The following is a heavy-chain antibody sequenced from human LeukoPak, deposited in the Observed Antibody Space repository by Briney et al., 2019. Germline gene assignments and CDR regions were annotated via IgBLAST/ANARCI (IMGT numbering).Heavy chain of an antibody. D-gene: IGHD4-23*01. CDR2: ISAYNGNT. CDR1: GYTFTSYG. J-gene: IGHJ4*02. Sequence: ASVKVSYKASGYTFTSYGISWVRQAPGQGLEWMGWISAYNGNTNYAQKFQGRVTLTADESTSTAYMELSSLRSEDTAVYYCARDRGDYGGNYFDFWGQGTLATVSS. V-gene: IGHV1-18*01. CDR3: ARDRGDYGGNYFDF.